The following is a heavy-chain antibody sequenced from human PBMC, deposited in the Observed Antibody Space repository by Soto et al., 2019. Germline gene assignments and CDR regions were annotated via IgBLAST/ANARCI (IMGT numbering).Heavy chain of an antibody. Sequence: PSETLSLTCAVYGGSFSGYYWSWIRQPPGKGLEWIGEINHSGSTNYNPSLKSRVTISVDTSKNQFSLKLSSVTAADTAVYYCARGAGSSWWNDAFDIWGQGTMVT. CDR3: ARGAGSSWWNDAFDI. J-gene: IGHJ3*02. D-gene: IGHD6-13*01. CDR2: INHSGST. CDR1: GGSFSGYY. V-gene: IGHV4-34*01.